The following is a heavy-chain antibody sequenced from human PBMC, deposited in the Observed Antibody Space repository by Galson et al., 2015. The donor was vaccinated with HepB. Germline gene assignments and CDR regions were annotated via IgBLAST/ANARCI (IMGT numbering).Heavy chain of an antibody. J-gene: IGHJ5*02. CDR3: ATSHNGPYCSGGSCFKVHPKGFNNWFDP. D-gene: IGHD2-15*01. V-gene: IGHV3-48*02. Sequence: SLRLSCAASGFTFSSYSMNWVRQAPGKGLEWVSYISSSSSTIYYADSVKGRFTISRDNAKNSLYLQMNSLRDEDTAVYYCATSHNGPYCSGGSCFKVHPKGFNNWFDPWGQGTLVTVSS. CDR1: GFTFSSYS. CDR2: ISSSSSTI.